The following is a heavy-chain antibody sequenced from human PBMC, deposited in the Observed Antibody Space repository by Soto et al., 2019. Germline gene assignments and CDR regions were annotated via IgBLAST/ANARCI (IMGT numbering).Heavy chain of an antibody. Sequence: QVQLVQSGAEVKKPGASVKVSCKASGYIFTNHYIHWVRQAPGQGLEWMGIINPSGGSTNYLQKFQGRITMTRDTSTSPVYMELSSLRSEDTAVYFCARDDYYDSSGFYYDCWGQGSLVTVSS. CDR3: ARDDYYDSSGFYYDC. CDR2: INPSGGST. J-gene: IGHJ4*02. D-gene: IGHD3-22*01. CDR1: GYIFTNHY. V-gene: IGHV1-46*01.